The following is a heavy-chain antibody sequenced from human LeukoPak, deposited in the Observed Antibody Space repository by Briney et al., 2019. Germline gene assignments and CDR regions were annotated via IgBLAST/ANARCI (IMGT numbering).Heavy chain of an antibody. CDR1: GYTFTGYY. V-gene: IGHV1-2*02. CDR3: ARVKPSGPKNAFDI. CDR2: INPNSGGT. Sequence: ASVKVSCKASGYTFTGYYMHWVRQAPGQGLEWMGWINPNSGGTNYAQKFQGRVTMTRGTSISTAYMELSRLRSDDTAVYYCARVKPSGPKNAFDIWGQGTMVTVSS. J-gene: IGHJ3*02. D-gene: IGHD2-21*01.